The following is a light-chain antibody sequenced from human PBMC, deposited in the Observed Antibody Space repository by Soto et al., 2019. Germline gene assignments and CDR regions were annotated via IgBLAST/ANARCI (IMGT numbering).Light chain of an antibody. CDR2: GAS. Sequence: EIVMTQSSATLSVSPGERATLSCWASQSVSSSLAWYQQKPGQAPRLLIYGASTRATGIPARFSGSGSGTVFTFNISSLQSEDLAVYFCQQYNKWPLSFGGGAKVEI. J-gene: IGKJ4*01. V-gene: IGKV3-15*01. CDR3: QQYNKWPLS. CDR1: QSVSSS.